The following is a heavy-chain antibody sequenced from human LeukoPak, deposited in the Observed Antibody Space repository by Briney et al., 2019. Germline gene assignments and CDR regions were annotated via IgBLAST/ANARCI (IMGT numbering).Heavy chain of an antibody. CDR1: GFTVSNKY. Sequence: GGSLRLSFEASGFTVSNKYMTWVRQAPGKGLEGVSVLYSVGSTYYADSVKGRFTISRDNSKDTLYLQMNSLGTEDTAVYYGAKIHAVGGINVWIWGQGTMVTVSS. D-gene: IGHD2-15*01. V-gene: IGHV3-66*01. CDR2: LYSVGST. CDR3: AKIHAVGGINVWI. J-gene: IGHJ3*02.